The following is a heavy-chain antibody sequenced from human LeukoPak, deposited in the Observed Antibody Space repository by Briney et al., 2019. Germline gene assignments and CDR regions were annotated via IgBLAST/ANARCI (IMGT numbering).Heavy chain of an antibody. Sequence: SENLSLTCTVSGGAISRGSYYRSWIRKPARQSLDWIGRINPSGSTHYNPSLKTRVAVCVDTSKNQCPLKLSSVTAADTAVYYCARVGYYDRSGYRGYYYYYYMDVWGKGTTVTVSS. CDR3: ARVGYYDRSGYRGYYYYYYMDV. J-gene: IGHJ6*03. V-gene: IGHV4-61*02. CDR1: GGAISRGSYY. D-gene: IGHD3-22*01. CDR2: INPSGST.